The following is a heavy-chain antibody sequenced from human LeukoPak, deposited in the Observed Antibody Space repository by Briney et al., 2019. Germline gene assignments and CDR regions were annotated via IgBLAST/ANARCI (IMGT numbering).Heavy chain of an antibody. D-gene: IGHD1-26*01. J-gene: IGHJ3*02. CDR3: PRRLRGSDAFDI. CDR1: GFTFSSYS. Sequence: PGGSLRLSCAASGFTFSSYSMHWVRQAPGKGLECVSAISSNGGSTYYANSVKGRFTISRDNSKNTLSLQMGSLRAEDMAVYYCPRRLRGSDAFDIWGQGTMVTVSS. CDR2: ISSNGGST. V-gene: IGHV3-64*01.